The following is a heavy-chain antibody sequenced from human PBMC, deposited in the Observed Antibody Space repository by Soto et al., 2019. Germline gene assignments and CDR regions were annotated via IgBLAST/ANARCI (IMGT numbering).Heavy chain of an antibody. Sequence: SETLSLTCTVSGDSISTRDYYWGGIRQPPGKGLEWLGTVEYSGSTNYNPSLKSRVTISVVPSGNQFSLRLSSVTAADTAVYYCASRFPLYASGRSWFDPWGQGALVTVSS. CDR3: ASRFPLYASGRSWFDP. CDR2: VEYSGST. V-gene: IGHV4-39*01. CDR1: GDSISTRDYY. D-gene: IGHD3-10*01. J-gene: IGHJ5*02.